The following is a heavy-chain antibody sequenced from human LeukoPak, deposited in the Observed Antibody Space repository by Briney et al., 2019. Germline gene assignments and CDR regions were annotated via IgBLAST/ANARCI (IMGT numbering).Heavy chain of an antibody. CDR3: ARFSWGCSTASCYLTN. D-gene: IGHD2-2*01. V-gene: IGHV4-59*11. Sequence: SETLSLTCTVGGGSLSGHYWGWIREPPGKRLELVGHIYYTETTFYNPSLNSRVTITLNTSRNQFSLRLTSVIAADTAVYYCARFSWGCSTASCYLTNWGQGALVTVSS. J-gene: IGHJ4*02. CDR2: IYYTETT. CDR1: GGSLSGHY.